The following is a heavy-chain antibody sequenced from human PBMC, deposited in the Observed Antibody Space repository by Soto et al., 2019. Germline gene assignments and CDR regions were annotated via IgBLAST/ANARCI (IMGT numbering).Heavy chain of an antibody. CDR3: ASSGSGSWAYYFDY. J-gene: IGHJ4*02. CDR2: IYYSGST. CDR1: GGSISSGDYY. V-gene: IGHV4-30-4*01. D-gene: IGHD6-13*01. Sequence: SETLSLTCTVSGGSISSGDYYWSWIRQPPGKGLEWIGYIYYSGSTYYNPSLKSRVTISVDTSKNQFSLKPSSVTAADTAVYYCASSGSGSWAYYFDYWGQGTLVTV.